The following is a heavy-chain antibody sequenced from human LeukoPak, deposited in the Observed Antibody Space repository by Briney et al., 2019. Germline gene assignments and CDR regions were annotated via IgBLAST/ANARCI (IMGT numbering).Heavy chain of an antibody. Sequence: NPVGSLRLSCAASGFTFRSYSVHWVRQAPGKGLEWVSSISSSSSYIYYADSVKGRFTISRDNAKNTLYLQMNSLRAEDTAVYYCAKGIYSSGWSYFDYWGHGTLVTVSS. J-gene: IGHJ4*01. D-gene: IGHD6-19*01. CDR1: GFTFRSYS. CDR3: AKGIYSSGWSYFDY. CDR2: ISSSSSYI. V-gene: IGHV3-21*04.